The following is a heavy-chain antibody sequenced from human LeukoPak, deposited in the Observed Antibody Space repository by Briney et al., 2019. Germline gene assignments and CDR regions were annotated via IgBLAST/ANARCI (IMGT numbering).Heavy chain of an antibody. D-gene: IGHD2-2*01. CDR2: INGDGSST. J-gene: IGHJ3*02. CDR3: ARRGLVPAFDI. Sequence: GGSLRLSCAASGFAFSSYWMHWVRQAPGKGLVWVSRINGDGSSTTYADAVKGRFTISRDNAKNTLYLQMSSLRAEDTAVYYCARRGLVPAFDIWGQGTMVTVAS. CDR1: GFAFSSYW. V-gene: IGHV3-74*01.